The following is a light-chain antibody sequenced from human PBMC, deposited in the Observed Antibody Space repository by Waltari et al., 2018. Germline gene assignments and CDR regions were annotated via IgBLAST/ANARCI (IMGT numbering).Light chain of an antibody. CDR1: SSNIGNNY. J-gene: IGLJ3*02. Sequence: QSVLTQPPSVSAAPGQKVTISCSGSSSNIGNNYVSWSQQLPGTAPKLLIFDNNNRPSGIPDRFSGSKSGTSATLGITGLQTGDEADYYCGTWDGSLSADWVFGGGTKLTVL. V-gene: IGLV1-51*01. CDR3: GTWDGSLSADWV. CDR2: DNN.